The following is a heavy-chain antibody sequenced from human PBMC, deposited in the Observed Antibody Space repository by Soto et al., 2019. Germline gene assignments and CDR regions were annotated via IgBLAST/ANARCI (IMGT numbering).Heavy chain of an antibody. CDR3: ARDFFDSSDYTTNWFDP. V-gene: IGHV4-39*01. D-gene: IGHD3-22*01. CDR2: IYHTGNA. CDR1: GDSISNSRFY. Sequence: PSATLSLTCSVSGDSISNSRFYWAWIRQPPGEGMEWIGSIYHTGNAYYNPSLKSRVTISVDTSKNQFSLKLTSVTAADAALYYCARDFFDSSDYTTNWFDPWGQGTLVTVSS. J-gene: IGHJ5*02.